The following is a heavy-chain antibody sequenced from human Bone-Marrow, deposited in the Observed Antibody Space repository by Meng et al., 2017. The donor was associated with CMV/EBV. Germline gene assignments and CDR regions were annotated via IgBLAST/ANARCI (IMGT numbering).Heavy chain of an antibody. CDR3: SPVTTFNYYVLEV. D-gene: IGHD4-11*01. Sequence: ASVKVSCKVSGYTLSDFSIHWVRQAPGKGLEWMGGVDPEDGETIYPQNFQGRVSMTEDTSTDTAYMELRSLRSEDTAVYYCSPVTTFNYYVLEVCDRGTTVTVSS. CDR2: VDPEDGET. CDR1: GYTLSDFS. J-gene: IGHJ6*02. V-gene: IGHV1-24*01.